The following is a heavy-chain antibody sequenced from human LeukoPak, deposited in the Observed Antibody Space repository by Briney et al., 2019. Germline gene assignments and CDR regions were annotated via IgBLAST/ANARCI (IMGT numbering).Heavy chain of an antibody. V-gene: IGHV1-69*04. J-gene: IGHJ4*02. D-gene: IGHD6-13*01. CDR1: GGTFSSYA. CDR2: IIPILGIA. Sequence: GSSVKVSYKASGGTFSSYAISWVRQAPGQGLEWMGRIIPILGIANYAQKFQGRVTITADKSTSTAYMELSSLRPEDTAVYYCARDPGVSSSWAFDYWGQGTLVTVFS. CDR3: ARDPGVSSSWAFDY.